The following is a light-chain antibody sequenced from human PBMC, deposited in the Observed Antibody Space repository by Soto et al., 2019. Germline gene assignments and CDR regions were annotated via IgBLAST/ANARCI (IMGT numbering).Light chain of an antibody. V-gene: IGKV3-20*01. J-gene: IGKJ2*01. CDR2: GAS. Sequence: EIVLTQSPGTLSLSPGERATLSCRASHSVSSSYLAWYQQKPGQAPRLLIYGASSRATGIPDRFSGSGSGTDLILTISRLEPEDFAVYYCQQYGSSPPYTFGQGTKLEIK. CDR3: QQYGSSPPYT. CDR1: HSVSSSY.